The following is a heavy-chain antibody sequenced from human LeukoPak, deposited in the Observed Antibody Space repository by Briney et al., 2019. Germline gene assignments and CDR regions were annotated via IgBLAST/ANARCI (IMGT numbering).Heavy chain of an antibody. V-gene: IGHV3-23*01. CDR1: GFTFSTYA. CDR3: AKGSYYDSSGSFYFDY. D-gene: IGHD3-22*01. Sequence: PGGSLRLSCAASGFTFSTYAMSWVRLAPGKGLEWVSGISGSGGITYLADSVKGRFTISRNNSKNTLYVQVNSLGTEDTAAYYCAKGSYYDSSGSFYFDYWGQGTLVTVSS. J-gene: IGHJ4*02. CDR2: ISGSGGIT.